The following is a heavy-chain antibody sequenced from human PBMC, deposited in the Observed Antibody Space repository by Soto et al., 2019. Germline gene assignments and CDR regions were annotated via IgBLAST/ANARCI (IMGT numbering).Heavy chain of an antibody. CDR2: IYPGDSDT. J-gene: IGHJ3*02. CDR1: GYSFTNYW. CDR3: ARQSNGDYDRFDAFDI. D-gene: IGHD4-17*01. V-gene: IGHV5-51*01. Sequence: GESLKISCKGSGYSFTNYWIGWVRQMPGKGLEWMGIIYPGDSDTRYSPYFQGQVTISADKSISTAYLQWSSLKASDTAMYYCARQSNGDYDRFDAFDIWGQGTMVTVSS.